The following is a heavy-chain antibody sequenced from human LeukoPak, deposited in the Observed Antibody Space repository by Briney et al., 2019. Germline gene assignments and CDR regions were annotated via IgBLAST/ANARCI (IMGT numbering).Heavy chain of an antibody. CDR2: ISYDGSNK. J-gene: IGHJ5*02. D-gene: IGHD2-2*01. CDR3: AKDTIPRYCSSTSCPTSNWFDP. V-gene: IGHV3-30*18. Sequence: GGSLRLSCAASGFTFSSYGMHWVRQAPGKGLEWVAVISYDGSNKYYADSVKGRFTISRDNSKNTLYLQMNSLRAEDTAVYYCAKDTIPRYCSSTSCPTSNWFDPWGQGTLVTVSS. CDR1: GFTFSSYG.